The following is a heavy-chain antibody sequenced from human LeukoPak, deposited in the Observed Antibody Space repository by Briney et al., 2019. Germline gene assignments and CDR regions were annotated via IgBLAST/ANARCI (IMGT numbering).Heavy chain of an antibody. V-gene: IGHV4-34*01. CDR2: INHSGST. CDR3: VREVVTHDLYMDV. D-gene: IGHD3-22*01. J-gene: IGHJ6*03. CDR1: GGSFSGYY. Sequence: SETLSLTCAVYGGSFSGYYWSWIRQPPGKGLEWIGEINHSGSTNYNPSLKSRVTISVDTSKNQISLNLRSVTAADTAVYYCVREVVTHDLYMDVWGKGTTVTVSS.